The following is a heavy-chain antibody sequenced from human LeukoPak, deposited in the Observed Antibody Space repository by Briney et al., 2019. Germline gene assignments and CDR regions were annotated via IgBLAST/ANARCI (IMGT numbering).Heavy chain of an antibody. Sequence: GGSLRLSCSASGFTFSSYAMHWVRQAPGKGLEYVSAISSNGGSTYYADSVKGRFTISRDNSKNTLYLQMNSLRAEDTAVYYCAKYLPNQLLKDWGQGTLVTVSS. V-gene: IGHV3-64*04. CDR2: ISSNGGST. J-gene: IGHJ4*02. CDR1: GFTFSSYA. CDR3: AKYLPNQLLKD. D-gene: IGHD2-2*01.